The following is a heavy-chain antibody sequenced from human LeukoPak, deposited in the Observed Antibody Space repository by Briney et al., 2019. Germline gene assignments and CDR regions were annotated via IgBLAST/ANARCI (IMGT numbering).Heavy chain of an antibody. J-gene: IGHJ5*02. CDR2: INPTSGGT. V-gene: IGHV1-2*02. CDR1: GYTFTGYY. CDR3: ARWGYCTSTSCSFDL. Sequence: ASVKVSCKASGYTFTGYYLHWVRQAPGQGLEWMGWINPTSGGTNYAQNFQGRVTMTRDTSISTAYMELSSLRSDDTAVYYCARWGYCTSTSCSFDLWGQGTLVTVSS. D-gene: IGHD2-2*01.